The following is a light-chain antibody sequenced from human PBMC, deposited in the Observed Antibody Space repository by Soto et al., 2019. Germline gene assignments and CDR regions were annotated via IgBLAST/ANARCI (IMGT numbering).Light chain of an antibody. V-gene: IGKV3-20*01. CDR1: QSVSSSY. CDR3: QQYGSSPTT. Sequence: EIVLTQSPGTLSLSPGERATLSCRASQSVSSSYLAWYQQKPGQAPRLLIYDASSRATGIPDRFSGSGSGTDFTLTISRLEPEDFAMYYCQQYGSSPTTFGQGTKVEIK. CDR2: DAS. J-gene: IGKJ1*01.